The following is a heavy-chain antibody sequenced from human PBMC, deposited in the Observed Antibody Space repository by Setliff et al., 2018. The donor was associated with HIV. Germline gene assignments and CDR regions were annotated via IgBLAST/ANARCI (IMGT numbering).Heavy chain of an antibody. V-gene: IGHV1-3*04. CDR1: GYTFSNYA. CDR3: ARDMQDNNSFGPNSNLGY. CDR2: INTANANT. D-gene: IGHD5-18*01. Sequence: WASVKVSCKSSGYTFSNYALHWVRQAPGQRLEWMGWINTANANTKYSQKFQGRVTITRDTSASTAYMELSSLRSEDTAVYFCARDMQDNNSFGPNSNLGYWGQGTQVTVSS. J-gene: IGHJ4*02.